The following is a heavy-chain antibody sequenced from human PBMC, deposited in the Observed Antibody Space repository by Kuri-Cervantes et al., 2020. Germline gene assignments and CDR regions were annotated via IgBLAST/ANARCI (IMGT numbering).Heavy chain of an antibody. CDR2: MYYSGST. J-gene: IGHJ5*02. D-gene: IGHD3-10*01. CDR3: ARVYYGSGRGSNWFDP. Sequence: GSLRLSCTVSGGSISSYYWSWIRQPPGKGLEWIGYMYYSGSTNYNPSLKSRVTISVDTSKNQFSLKLSSVTAADTAVYYCARVYYGSGRGSNWFDPWGQGTLVTVSS. CDR1: GGSISSYY. V-gene: IGHV4-59*12.